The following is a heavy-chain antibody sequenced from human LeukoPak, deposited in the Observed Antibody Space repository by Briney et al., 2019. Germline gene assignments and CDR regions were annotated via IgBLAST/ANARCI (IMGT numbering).Heavy chain of an antibody. J-gene: IGHJ4*02. CDR1: GFTFSSYA. D-gene: IGHD2-15*01. Sequence: GGSLRLSCAASGFTFSSYAMHWVRQAPGKGLEWVSGISWNSGSIGYADSVKGRFTISRDNAKNSLYLQMNSLRAEDTALYYCAIGYCSGGSCYPPHYWGQGTLVTVSS. CDR2: ISWNSGSI. V-gene: IGHV3-9*01. CDR3: AIGYCSGGSCYPPHY.